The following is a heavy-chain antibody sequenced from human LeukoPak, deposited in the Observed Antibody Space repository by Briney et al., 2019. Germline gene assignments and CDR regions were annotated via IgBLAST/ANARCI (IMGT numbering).Heavy chain of an antibody. CDR1: GFSFRNYG. CDR3: AKDSEDGHNWAPFDY. Sequence: GGSLRLSCAASGFSFRNYGMHWVRQGPGKGLEWVAFIRYDGSNIYYADSVRGRFTISRDNSKNTLYLQMNSLRPEDTAIYYCAKDSEDGHNWAPFDYWGQGTLVTVSS. CDR2: IRYDGSNI. J-gene: IGHJ4*02. V-gene: IGHV3-30*02. D-gene: IGHD5-24*01.